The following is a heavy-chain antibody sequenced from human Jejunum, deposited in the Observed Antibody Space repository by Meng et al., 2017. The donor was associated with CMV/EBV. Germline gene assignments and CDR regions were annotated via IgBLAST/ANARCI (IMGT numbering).Heavy chain of an antibody. CDR1: GGSFNIYY. CDR2: INHIANT. D-gene: IGHD3-10*01. J-gene: IGHJ4*02. Sequence: AVYGGSFNIYYWSWSRQPPGKGLEWLGQINHIANTNYNPSLKSRLTMSVDTSKNQFTLNLTSVTAADTAVYYCARGGPHQSGFDFWGQGTLVTVSS. CDR3: ARGGPHQSGFDF. V-gene: IGHV4-34*01.